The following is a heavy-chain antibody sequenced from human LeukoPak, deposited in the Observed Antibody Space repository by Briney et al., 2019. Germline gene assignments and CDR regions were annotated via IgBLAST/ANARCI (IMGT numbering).Heavy chain of an antibody. D-gene: IGHD3-10*01. V-gene: IGHV3-48*01. Sequence: GGSLRLSCAASGFTFSSYNMNWVRQAPGKGLEWVSYISSSSSTIYHADPVKGRFTVSRDNAKNSLYLQMNSLRAEDTAVYYCARGPPFGSGTYYVDYWGQGTQVTVSS. J-gene: IGHJ4*02. CDR3: ARGPPFGSGTYYVDY. CDR2: ISSSSSTI. CDR1: GFTFSSYN.